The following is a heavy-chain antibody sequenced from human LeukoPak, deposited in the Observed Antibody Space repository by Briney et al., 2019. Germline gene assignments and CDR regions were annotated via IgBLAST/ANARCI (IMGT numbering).Heavy chain of an antibody. CDR2: IYTSGST. V-gene: IGHV4-61*02. J-gene: IGHJ4*02. CDR1: GGSISSGSYY. CDR3: ARERAGGFDY. D-gene: IGHD3-16*01. Sequence: SETLSLTCTVSGGSISSGSYYWSWIRQPAGKGLEWIGRIYTSGSTNYNPSLKSRVTISVDTSKNQFSLKLSSVTAADTAVYYCARERAGGFDYWGQGTLVTVSS.